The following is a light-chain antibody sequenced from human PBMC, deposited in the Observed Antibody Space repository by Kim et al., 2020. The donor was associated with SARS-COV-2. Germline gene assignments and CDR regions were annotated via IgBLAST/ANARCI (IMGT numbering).Light chain of an antibody. J-gene: IGKJ1*01. Sequence: EIVMTQSPATLSVSPGERATLSCRASQSVDNNLAWYQQTPGQAPRLLIYGASTRATGIPARFSGSGSGTEFTLTISSLQSEDFAVYYCQQYINWPTWTFGQGTKVDIK. CDR3: QQYINWPTWT. CDR1: QSVDNN. V-gene: IGKV3-15*01. CDR2: GAS.